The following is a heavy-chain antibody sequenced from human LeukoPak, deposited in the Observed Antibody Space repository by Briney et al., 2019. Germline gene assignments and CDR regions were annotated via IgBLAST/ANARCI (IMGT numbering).Heavy chain of an antibody. V-gene: IGHV4-61*08. CDR1: GGSISSGGYY. D-gene: IGHD2-2*02. Sequence: SETLSLTCTVSGGSISSGGYYWSWIRQPPGKGLEWIGYIYYTGNTNYNPSLKSRVTISLDTSKNQFSLKLSSVTAADTAVYYCASLYCSRTSCYMDPWGQGTLVTVSS. J-gene: IGHJ5*02. CDR3: ASLYCSRTSCYMDP. CDR2: IYYTGNT.